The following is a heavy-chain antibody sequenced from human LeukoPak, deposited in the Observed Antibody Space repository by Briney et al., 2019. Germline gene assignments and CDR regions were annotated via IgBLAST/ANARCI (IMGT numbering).Heavy chain of an antibody. CDR1: GGSFSGYY. CDR3: ARAGVWYYGSGSYYNKVGYFDY. CDR2: INHSGST. J-gene: IGHJ4*02. V-gene: IGHV4-34*01. Sequence: SETLSLTCAVYGGSFSGYYWSWIRQPPGKGLEWIGEINHSGSTNYNPSLKSRVTISVDTSKNQFSLKLSSVTAADTAAYYCARAGVWYYGSGSYYNKVGYFDYWGQGTLVTVSS. D-gene: IGHD3-10*01.